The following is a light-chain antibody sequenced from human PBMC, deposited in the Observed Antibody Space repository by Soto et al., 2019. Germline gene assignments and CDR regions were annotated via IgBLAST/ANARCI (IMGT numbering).Light chain of an antibody. J-gene: IGLJ1*01. CDR3: SSHRSSGPIFV. V-gene: IGLV2-14*02. Sequence: QSVLAQPASVSGSPGQSITISCTGTNSDVGSYNLVSWYQQHPGKVPKLMIYEGTKRPSGVSDRFSGSKSGNTASLTISGLQAEDEADYYCSSHRSSGPIFVFGTGTKVTVL. CDR1: NSDVGSYNL. CDR2: EGT.